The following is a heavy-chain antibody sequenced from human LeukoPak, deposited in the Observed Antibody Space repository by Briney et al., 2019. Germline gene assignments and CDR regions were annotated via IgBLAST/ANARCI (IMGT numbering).Heavy chain of an antibody. CDR1: GFSFSTRGMC. CDR2: IDWDGDK. CDR3: ARNQFRDGSWSYNGY. J-gene: IGHJ4*02. D-gene: IGHD3-10*01. Sequence: SGPALAKPTQTLTLPCTFSGFSFSTRGMCVSWILHPPGKALGWLASIDWDGDKYYRTSLKTRLTISKDTSKNQVVLTMTNMDPVDTAAYYCARNQFRDGSWSYNGYWGQGTLVTVSS. V-gene: IGHV2-70*11.